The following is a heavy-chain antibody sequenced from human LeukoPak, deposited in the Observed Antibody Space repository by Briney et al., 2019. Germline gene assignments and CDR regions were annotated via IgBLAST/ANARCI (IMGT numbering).Heavy chain of an antibody. Sequence: SETLSLTCAVYGVSLRGYYRSWIRQSPEKGLEWIGEVNHEGVSIYSPSLKSRLTVSVDMSKNQFSLNLRAVTAADTAVYFCARGSNYVSDYYFDVWGKGTTVIVSS. CDR2: VNHEGVS. CDR3: ARGSNYVSDYYFDV. J-gene: IGHJ6*03. D-gene: IGHD4-11*01. V-gene: IGHV4-34*01. CDR1: GVSLRGYY.